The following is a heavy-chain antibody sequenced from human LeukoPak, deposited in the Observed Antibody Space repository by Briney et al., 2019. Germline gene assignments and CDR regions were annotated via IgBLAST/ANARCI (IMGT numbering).Heavy chain of an antibody. D-gene: IGHD5-18*01. Sequence: SETLSLTCTVSGGSISSGDYYWSWIRQPPGKGLEWIGYIYYSGSTYYHPSLKSRVTISVDTSKNQFSLKLSSVTAADTAVYYCARVNTATLPFDYWGQGTLVTVSS. CDR3: ARVNTATLPFDY. V-gene: IGHV4-30-4*08. J-gene: IGHJ4*02. CDR1: GGSISSGDYY. CDR2: IYYSGST.